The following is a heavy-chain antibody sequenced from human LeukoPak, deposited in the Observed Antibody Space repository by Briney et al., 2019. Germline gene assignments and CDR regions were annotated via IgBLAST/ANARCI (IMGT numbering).Heavy chain of an antibody. D-gene: IGHD2-21*02. CDR3: ARDLRVVVTAIFDF. V-gene: IGHV4-39*07. J-gene: IGHJ4*02. Sequence: SETLSLTCTVSGGSISSSNYYRGWIRQPPGKGLEWIGSIFYSGSTYYNPSLKSRVTISVDTSKKQFSLKLNSVTAADTAVYYCARDLRVVVTAIFDFWGQGTLVTVSS. CDR2: IFYSGST. CDR1: GGSISSSNYY.